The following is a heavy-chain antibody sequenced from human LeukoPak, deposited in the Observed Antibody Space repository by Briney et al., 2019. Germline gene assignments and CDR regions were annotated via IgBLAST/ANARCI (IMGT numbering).Heavy chain of an antibody. Sequence: SSETLSLTCTVSGGSISSYYWSWIRQPPGKGLEWIGYIYYSGSTNYNPSLKNRVTISVDTSKNQFSLKLSSVTAADTAVYYCARVTYYYDSSGYSTYGMDVWGQGTTVTVSS. J-gene: IGHJ6*02. CDR2: IYYSGST. V-gene: IGHV4-59*01. CDR3: ARVTYYYDSSGYSTYGMDV. CDR1: GGSISSYY. D-gene: IGHD3-22*01.